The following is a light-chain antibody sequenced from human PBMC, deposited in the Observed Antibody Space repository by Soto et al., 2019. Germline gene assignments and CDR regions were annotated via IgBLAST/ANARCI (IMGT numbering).Light chain of an antibody. Sequence: QSVLTQPPSVSGAPGQRVTISCTGSSSNIGAGYDVHWYQQLPGTGSKLLISGNSNRPSGVPDRFSGSRSGTSASLAITGLQAEDEADYYCQSHDSSLSAYVFGTGTKVTVL. CDR2: GNS. J-gene: IGLJ1*01. V-gene: IGLV1-40*01. CDR3: QSHDSSLSAYV. CDR1: SSNIGAGYD.